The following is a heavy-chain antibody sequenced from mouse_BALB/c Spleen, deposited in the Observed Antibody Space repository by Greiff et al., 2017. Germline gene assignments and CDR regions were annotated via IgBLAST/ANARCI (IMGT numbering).Heavy chain of an antibody. CDR2: IWGDGST. J-gene: IGHJ4*01. Sequence: QVQLQQSGPGLVAPSQSLSITCTVSGFSLTGYGVNWVRQPPGKGLEWLGMIWGDGSTDYNSALKSRLSISKDNSKSQVFLKMNSLQTDDTARYYCARDYYGSRMAMDYWGQGTSVTVSS. CDR1: GFSLTGYG. D-gene: IGHD1-1*01. CDR3: ARDYYGSRMAMDY. V-gene: IGHV2-6-7*01.